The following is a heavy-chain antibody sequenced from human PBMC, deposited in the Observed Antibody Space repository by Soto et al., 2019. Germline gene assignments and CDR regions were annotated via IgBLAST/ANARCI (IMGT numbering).Heavy chain of an antibody. CDR1: GGSISSGGYY. CDR2: IHHSGST. CDR3: VRGVLS. V-gene: IGHV4-31*03. D-gene: IGHD3-10*01. Sequence: QVQRQESGPGLVKASQTLSLTCNVSGGSISSGGYYWTWIRQHPGKGLEWIGNIHHSGSTFYNPSRKSRVSISVDTSKNQFSLKLSSVPAADPAVYFCVRGVLSWGQGTLVTVSS. J-gene: IGHJ1*01.